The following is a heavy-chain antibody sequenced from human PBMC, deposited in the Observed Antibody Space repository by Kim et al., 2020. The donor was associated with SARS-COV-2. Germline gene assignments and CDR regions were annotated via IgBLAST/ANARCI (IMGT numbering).Heavy chain of an antibody. D-gene: IGHD3-10*01. CDR3: ARDHKGGSGSYYYFDY. CDR2: ISSSSSTI. J-gene: IGHJ4*02. CDR1: GFTFSSYS. Sequence: GGSLRLSCAASGFTFSSYSMNWVRQAPGKGLEWVSYISSSSSTIYYADSVKGRFTISRDNAKNSLYLQMNSLRDEDTAVYYCARDHKGGSGSYYYFDYWGQGTLVTVSS. V-gene: IGHV3-48*02.